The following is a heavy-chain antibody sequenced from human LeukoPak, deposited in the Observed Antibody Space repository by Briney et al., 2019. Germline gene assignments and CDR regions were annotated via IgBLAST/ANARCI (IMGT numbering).Heavy chain of an antibody. CDR2: ISYNGSNK. CDR1: ASILSSGA. D-gene: IGHD6-13*01. V-gene: IGHV3-30*04. CDR3: AIDPAAGPTPPEYFHH. J-gene: IGHJ1*01. Sequence: GRSLSLAWPAYASILSSGAPHSASHAPGRGMDWLACISYNGSNKYYADSVKGRFTISRDNSKNTLYLQRNSLRAEDAAVYYWAIDPAAGPTPPEYFHHWGQGTLVTVSS.